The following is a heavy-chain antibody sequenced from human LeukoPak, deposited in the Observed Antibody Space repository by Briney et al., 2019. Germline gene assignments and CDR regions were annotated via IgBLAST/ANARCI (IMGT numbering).Heavy chain of an antibody. CDR2: INRDGSVK. CDR3: ARDPGFSSFDY. CDR1: GFTFSDYW. Sequence: PGGSLRLSCAVSGFTFSDYWVTWVRQTPGKGLEFVANINRDGSVKNYVDSVEGRFTISRDNAKNSLYLQMTSLRVDDTAIYYCARDPGFSSFDYWGQGTLVTVSS. J-gene: IGHJ4*02. D-gene: IGHD3-3*02. V-gene: IGHV3-7*01.